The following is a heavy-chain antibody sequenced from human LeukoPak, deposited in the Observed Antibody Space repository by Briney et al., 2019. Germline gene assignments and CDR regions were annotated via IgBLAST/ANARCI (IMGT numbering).Heavy chain of an antibody. D-gene: IGHD7-27*01. CDR2: IIPIFGTA. V-gene: IGHV1-69*13. CDR3: ARLPTGEGLAFDI. J-gene: IGHJ3*02. CDR1: GGTFSSYA. Sequence: ASVKVSCKASGGTFSSYAISWVRQAPGQGLEWMGGIIPIFGTANYAQKFQGRVTITADESTSTAYMELSSLRSEDTAVYYCARLPTGEGLAFDIWGQGTMVTVSS.